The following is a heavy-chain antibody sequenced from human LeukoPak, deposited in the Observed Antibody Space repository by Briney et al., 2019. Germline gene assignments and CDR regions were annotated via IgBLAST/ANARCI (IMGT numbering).Heavy chain of an antibody. D-gene: IGHD1-26*01. V-gene: IGHV3-53*01. Sequence: PGGSLRLSCAASGFTVSSNYMSRVRQAPGKGLEWVSVIYSGGSTYYADSVKGGFTISRDNSKNTLYLQMNSLRAEDTAVYYCAKDNGRELRGEYWGQGTLVTVSS. CDR3: AKDNGRELRGEY. CDR2: IYSGGST. CDR1: GFTVSSNY. J-gene: IGHJ4*02.